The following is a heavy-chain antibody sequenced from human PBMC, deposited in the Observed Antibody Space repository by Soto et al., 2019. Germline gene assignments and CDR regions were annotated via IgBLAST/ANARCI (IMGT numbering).Heavy chain of an antibody. CDR2: INPSGGST. CDR1: GYTFTSYY. D-gene: IGHD5-18*01. CDR3: ARDGAPMVTGDY. Sequence: GASVKVSCKASGYTFTSYYMHWVRQAPGQGLEWMGIINPSGGSTSYAQKFQGRVTMTRDTSTSTVYMEPSSLRSEDTAVYYCARDGAPMVTGDYWGQGTLVTVSS. V-gene: IGHV1-46*03. J-gene: IGHJ4*02.